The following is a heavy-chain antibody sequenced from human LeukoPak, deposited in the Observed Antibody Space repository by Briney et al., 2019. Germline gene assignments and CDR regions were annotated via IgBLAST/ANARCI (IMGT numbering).Heavy chain of an antibody. V-gene: IGHV1-3*01. CDR2: IHAGNGNT. D-gene: IGHD3-3*01. CDR1: GDTFTRYA. CDR3: ARGDSYYDFWSGYYKAPGDY. Sequence: ASVKVSCKASGDTFTRYAFHWVRQAPGQGLEWMGRIHAGNGNTQYSQKFQDRVTITRDTSASAVSMELSSLRSEDTAVYYCARGDSYYDFWSGYYKAPGDYWGQGTLVTVSS. J-gene: IGHJ4*02.